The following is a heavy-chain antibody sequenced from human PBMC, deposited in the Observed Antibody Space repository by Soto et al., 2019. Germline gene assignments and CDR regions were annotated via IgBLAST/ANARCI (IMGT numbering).Heavy chain of an antibody. J-gene: IGHJ6*02. CDR1: GYTFTNYG. CDR2: ISAYNGNT. Sequence: VSVKLSCKASGYTFTNYGISGVRQDPGQGLEWMGWISAYNGNTNYAQKLQGRVTMTTDTSTSTAYMELRSLRSDDTAVYYCASGYYDSSGYPSGMDVWGQGTTVTVSS. CDR3: ASGYYDSSGYPSGMDV. D-gene: IGHD3-22*01. V-gene: IGHV1-18*01.